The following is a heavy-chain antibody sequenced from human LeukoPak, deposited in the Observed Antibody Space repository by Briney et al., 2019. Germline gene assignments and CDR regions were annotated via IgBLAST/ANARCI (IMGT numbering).Heavy chain of an antibody. CDR2: ISYDGSNK. V-gene: IGHV3-30*18. CDR3: AKDTRGWQWLDPGHYFDC. J-gene: IGHJ4*02. Sequence: PGGSLRLSCAASGFTFSSYGMHWVRQAPGKGLEWVAVISYDGSNKYYADSVKGRFTISRDNSKNTLYLQMNSLRAEDTAVYYCAKDTRGWQWLDPGHYFDCWGQGTLVTVSS. CDR1: GFTFSSYG. D-gene: IGHD6-19*01.